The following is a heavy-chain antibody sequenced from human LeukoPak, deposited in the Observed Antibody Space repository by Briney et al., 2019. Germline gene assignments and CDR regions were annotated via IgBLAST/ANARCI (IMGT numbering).Heavy chain of an antibody. Sequence: GASVKVSCKASGYTFTGYYMHWVRQAPGQGLEWMGWINPNSGGTNYAQKFQGRVTMTRDTSISTAYMELSRPRSDDTAVYYCARGSGSSSPYYMDVWGKGTTVTVSS. CDR3: ARGSGSSSPYYMDV. D-gene: IGHD6-13*01. J-gene: IGHJ6*03. V-gene: IGHV1-2*02. CDR2: INPNSGGT. CDR1: GYTFTGYY.